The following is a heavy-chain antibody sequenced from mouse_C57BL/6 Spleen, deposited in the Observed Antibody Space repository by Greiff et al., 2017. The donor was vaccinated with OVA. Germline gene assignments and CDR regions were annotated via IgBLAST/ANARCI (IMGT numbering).Heavy chain of an antibody. CDR2: IDPENGDT. CDR3: TTGGYYVDY. D-gene: IGHD1-1*02. Sequence: VQLKESGAELVRPGASVKLSCTASGFNIKDDYMHWVKQRPEQGLEWIGWIDPENGDTEYASKFQGKATITADTSSNTAYLQLSSLTSEDTAVYYCTTGGYYVDYWGQGTTLTVSS. J-gene: IGHJ2*01. CDR1: GFNIKDDY. V-gene: IGHV14-4*01.